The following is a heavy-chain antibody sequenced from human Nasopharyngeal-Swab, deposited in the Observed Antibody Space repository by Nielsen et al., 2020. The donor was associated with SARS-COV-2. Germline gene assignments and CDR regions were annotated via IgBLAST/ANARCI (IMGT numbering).Heavy chain of an antibody. CDR2: IRSKAYGGTT. Sequence: GSLKISCTASGFTFGDYAMSWVRQAPGKGLEWVGFIRSKAYGGTTEYAASVKGRFTISRDDSKSIAYLQMNSLKTEDTAVYYCTRDDFWSGYYPYWGQGTLVTVSS. CDR1: GFTFGDYA. J-gene: IGHJ4*02. V-gene: IGHV3-49*04. CDR3: TRDDFWSGYYPY. D-gene: IGHD3-3*01.